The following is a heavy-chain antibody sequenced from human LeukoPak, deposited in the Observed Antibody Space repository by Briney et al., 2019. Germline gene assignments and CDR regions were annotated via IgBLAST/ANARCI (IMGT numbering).Heavy chain of an antibody. CDR3: ARHQQYLYCSSTSCYVHGFDY. CDR2: INHSGSN. CDR1: GGSFSGYY. Sequence: SETLSLTCAVYGGSFSGYYWRWIRQPPGKGLEWIGEINHSGSNNYNPTLKGRVTLSLDTSKNQFSLKLSYVTAADTAVYYCARHQQYLYCSSTSCYVHGFDYWGQGTLVTVSS. D-gene: IGHD2-2*01. V-gene: IGHV4-34*01. J-gene: IGHJ4*02.